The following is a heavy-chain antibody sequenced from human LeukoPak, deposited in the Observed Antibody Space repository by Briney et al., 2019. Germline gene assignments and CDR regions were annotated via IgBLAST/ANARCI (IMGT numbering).Heavy chain of an antibody. CDR2: IYPDDSDT. CDR3: ARHQQLTTFDS. Sequence: GESLQISCKGSGYSFPSYWIGWVRQMPGKGLEWMGIIYPDDSDTRYSPSFQGQVTISADKSISTAYLQWSSLKASDTAIYYCARHQQLTTFDSWGQGTLVTVSS. V-gene: IGHV5-51*01. J-gene: IGHJ4*02. CDR1: GYSFPSYW. D-gene: IGHD6-13*01.